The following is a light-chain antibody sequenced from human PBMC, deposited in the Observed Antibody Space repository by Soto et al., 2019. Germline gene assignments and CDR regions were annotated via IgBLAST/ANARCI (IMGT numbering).Light chain of an antibody. CDR2: GAS. CDR3: QQYGSSPWT. CDR1: QTIRSNY. J-gene: IGKJ1*01. Sequence: ETVLTQSPGTLSLSPGERATLSCRASQTIRSNYLAWYRQTPGQAPRLLIYGASNRATGIADRFSGSGSGADVTLIVSRLEPEECALDYCQQYGSSPWTFGEGTKVEIK. V-gene: IGKV3-20*01.